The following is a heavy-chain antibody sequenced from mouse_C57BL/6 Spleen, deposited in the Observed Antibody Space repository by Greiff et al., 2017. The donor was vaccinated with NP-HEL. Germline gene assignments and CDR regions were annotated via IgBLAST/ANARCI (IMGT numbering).Heavy chain of an antibody. J-gene: IGHJ4*01. Sequence: DVKLVESGGGLVQPGGSLSLSCAASGFTFTDYYMSWVRQPPGKALEWLGFIRNKANGYTTEYSASVKGRFTISRDNSQSILYLQMNALRAEDSATYYCARLAVTTRGYAMDYWGQGTSVTVSS. V-gene: IGHV7-3*01. D-gene: IGHD2-2*01. CDR1: GFTFTDYY. CDR3: ARLAVTTRGYAMDY. CDR2: IRNKANGYTT.